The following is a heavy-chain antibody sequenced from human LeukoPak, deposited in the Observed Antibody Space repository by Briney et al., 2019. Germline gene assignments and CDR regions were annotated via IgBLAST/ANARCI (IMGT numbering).Heavy chain of an antibody. CDR3: ARDQRVTGRPDMYY. Sequence: GRSLRLSCAPSGFTLRNHWMHWVRQTTAKGLVWVSRISSDGSSTTYADSVKGRFTISRDNAKNTLYLQMNNLRAEDTAMYYCARDQRVTGRPDMYYWGQGTLVIISS. J-gene: IGHJ4*02. V-gene: IGHV3-74*03. D-gene: IGHD6-6*01. CDR1: GFTLRNHW. CDR2: ISSDGSST.